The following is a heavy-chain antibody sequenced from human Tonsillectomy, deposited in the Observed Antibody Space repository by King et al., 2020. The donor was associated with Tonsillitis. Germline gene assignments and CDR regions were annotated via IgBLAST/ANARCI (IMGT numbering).Heavy chain of an antibody. CDR1: GFTFDDYG. CDR2: INWSGGST. Sequence: DVQLVESGGGVVRPGGSLRLSCAASGFTFDDYGMTWVRQAPGKGLEWVSGINWSGGSTHYADSVKGRFTISRDNAKNSLYLQMNSLRAEDTALYYCARDLGDDYETGSHAFGIWGQGTMVTVSS. V-gene: IGHV3-20*04. J-gene: IGHJ3*02. D-gene: IGHD5-24*01. CDR3: ARDLGDDYETGSHAFGI.